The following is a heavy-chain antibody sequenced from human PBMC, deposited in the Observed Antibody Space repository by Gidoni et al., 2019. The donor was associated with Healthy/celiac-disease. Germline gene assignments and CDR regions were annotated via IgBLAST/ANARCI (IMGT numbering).Heavy chain of an antibody. V-gene: IGHV4-34*01. CDR1: GGSFSGYY. CDR3: ARGRAHWNGGYYYGMDV. D-gene: IGHD1-1*01. Sequence: QVQLQQWGAGLLKPSETLSLTCAVYGGSFSGYYWSWIRQPPGKGLEWSGEINHSGSTNYNPSLKSRVTISVDTSKNQFSLKLSSVTAADTAVYYCARGRAHWNGGYYYGMDVWGQGTTVTVSS. J-gene: IGHJ6*02. CDR2: INHSGST.